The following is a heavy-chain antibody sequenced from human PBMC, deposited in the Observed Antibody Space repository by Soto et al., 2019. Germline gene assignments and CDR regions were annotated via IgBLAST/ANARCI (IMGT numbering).Heavy chain of an antibody. D-gene: IGHD3-16*02. J-gene: IGHJ3*02. V-gene: IGHV4-4*02. CDR3: ARTLVMITFGGVIARAAFDI. CDR1: GGSISSSNW. Sequence: QVQLQESGPGLVKPSGTLSLTCAVSGGSISSSNWWSWDRQPPGKGLEWIGESYHSGSTNYNPSLKSRVTISVDKSKNQLSLKRSSVTAADTAVYYCARTLVMITFGGVIARAAFDIWGQGTMVTVSS. CDR2: SYHSGST.